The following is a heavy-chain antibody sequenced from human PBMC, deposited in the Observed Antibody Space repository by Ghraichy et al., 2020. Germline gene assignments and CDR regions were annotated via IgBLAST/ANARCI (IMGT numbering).Heavy chain of an antibody. Sequence: GGSLRLSCAASGFTFSSYGMHWVRQAPGKGLEWVAVIWYDGSNKYYADSVKGRFTISRDNSKNTLYLQMNSLRAEDTAVYYCARVSYYDFWSGSDYWGQGTLVTVSS. V-gene: IGHV3-33*01. J-gene: IGHJ4*02. CDR3: ARVSYYDFWSGSDY. CDR2: IWYDGSNK. D-gene: IGHD3-3*01. CDR1: GFTFSSYG.